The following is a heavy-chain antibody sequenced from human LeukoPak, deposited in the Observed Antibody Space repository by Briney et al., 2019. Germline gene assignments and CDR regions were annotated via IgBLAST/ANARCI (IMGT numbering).Heavy chain of an antibody. J-gene: IGHJ6*02. D-gene: IGHD3-9*01. CDR3: ARVNILTGYYSVYYYYGMDV. CDR1: GFTFSSYW. V-gene: IGHV3-74*01. Sequence: GGSLRLSCAASGFTFSSYWMHWVRQAPGKGLVWVSRINSDGSSTSYADSVKGRFTISRDNAKNTLYLQMNSLRAEDTAVYYCARVNILTGYYSVYYYYGMDVWGQGTTVTVPS. CDR2: INSDGSST.